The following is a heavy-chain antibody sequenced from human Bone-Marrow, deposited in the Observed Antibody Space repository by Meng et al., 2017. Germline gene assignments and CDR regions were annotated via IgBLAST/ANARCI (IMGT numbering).Heavy chain of an antibody. CDR2: ISSSSSYI. J-gene: IGHJ5*02. Sequence: GESLKISCAASGFTFSSYSMNWVRQAPGKALEWVSSISSSSSYIYYADSVKGRFTISRDNAKNSLYLQMNSLRAEDTAVYYCARETPSNRDYGINWFDPWGQGTLVTVSS. CDR1: GFTFSSYS. V-gene: IGHV3-21*01. CDR3: ARETPSNRDYGINWFDP. D-gene: IGHD4-17*01.